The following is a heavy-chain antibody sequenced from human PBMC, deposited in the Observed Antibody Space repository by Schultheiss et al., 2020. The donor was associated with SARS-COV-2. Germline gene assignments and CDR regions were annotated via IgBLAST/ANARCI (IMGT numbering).Heavy chain of an antibody. CDR1: GGSISSYY. V-gene: IGHV4-59*01. CDR2: IYHSGST. J-gene: IGHJ6*02. Sequence: SETLSLTCTVSGGSISSYYWSWIRQPPGKGLEWIGSIYHSGSTYYNPSLKSRVTISVDTSKNQFSLKLSSVTAADTAVYYCARGTIYYYYYGMDVWGQGTTVTVSS. CDR3: ARGTIYYYYYGMDV. D-gene: IGHD1-1*01.